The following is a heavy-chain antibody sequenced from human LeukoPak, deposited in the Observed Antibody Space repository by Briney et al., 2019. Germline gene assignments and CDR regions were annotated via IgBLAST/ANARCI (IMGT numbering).Heavy chain of an antibody. D-gene: IGHD3-22*01. CDR1: GGSFSGYH. V-gene: IGHV4-34*01. CDR3: ARGRHDITMIVVVMTSVSYYLDV. Sequence: PSETLSLTCAVYGGSFSGYHWTWIRQSPGKGLEWIGDINPSGSTYYDPSLESRLTISVDTSKNQFSLELRSVTAADTAVYYCARGRHDITMIVVVMTSVSYYLDVWGKGTTVTVS. J-gene: IGHJ6*03. CDR2: INPSGST.